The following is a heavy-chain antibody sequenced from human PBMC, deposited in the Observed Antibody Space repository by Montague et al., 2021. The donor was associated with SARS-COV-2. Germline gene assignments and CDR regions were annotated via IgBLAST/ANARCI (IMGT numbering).Heavy chain of an antibody. J-gene: IGHJ5*02. CDR3: ASQYSLRTYWAFDP. CDR1: GFTITNKY. Sequence: SLRLSCAASGFTITNKYMIWVRQAPGKGLNWVSLIYNNGATSYADSVKDRFTVSRDNSKDTLYLQMNSLRVEDTAVYFCASQYSLRTYWAFDPWGQGTLVTVSS. CDR2: IYNNGAT. V-gene: IGHV3-66*04. D-gene: IGHD5-12*01.